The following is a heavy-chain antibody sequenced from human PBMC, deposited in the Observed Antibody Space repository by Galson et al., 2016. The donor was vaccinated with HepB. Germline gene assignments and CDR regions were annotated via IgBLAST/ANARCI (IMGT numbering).Heavy chain of an antibody. D-gene: IGHD2/OR15-2a*01. V-gene: IGHV3-30*18. CDR3: AKRHEYCPPGGCSVYY. J-gene: IGHJ4*02. CDR1: GFLFRSYG. Sequence: SLRLSCAGSGFLFRSYGMHWVRQAPGKGLEWVAADSMDGRRKFYSDSVKGRFTISRDNSNNMLFLQMSSLRADETAIYYCAKRHEYCPPGGCSVYYWVQGTLFSVSS. CDR2: DSMDGRRK.